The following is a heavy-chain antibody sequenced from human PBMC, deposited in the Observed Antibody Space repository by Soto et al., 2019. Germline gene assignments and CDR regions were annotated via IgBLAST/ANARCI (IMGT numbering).Heavy chain of an antibody. CDR1: GFTFSSYG. V-gene: IGHV3-30*18. J-gene: IGHJ4*02. D-gene: IGHD4-17*01. CDR2: ISYDGSNK. Sequence: QVQLVESGGGVVQPGRSLRLSCAASGFTFSSYGMHWVRQAPGKGLEWVAVISYDGSNKYYADSVKGRFTISRDNSKNTLYLQMNSLRAEDTAVYYCAKANSLGGDSYTLFDYWGQGTLVTVSS. CDR3: AKANSLGGDSYTLFDY.